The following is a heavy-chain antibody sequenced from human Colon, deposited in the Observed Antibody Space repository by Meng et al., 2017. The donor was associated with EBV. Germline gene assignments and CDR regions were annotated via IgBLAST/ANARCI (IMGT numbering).Heavy chain of an antibody. J-gene: IGHJ4*02. Sequence: QGQLQESGPGLVKPSGTSSLTCAVSGTSITSSNWWSWVRQPPGKGLEWIGEIYYGGSTNYNPSLKSRVTISLDESKNQFSLRLASMTAADTAVYYCASLYGDFAFWGQGTLVTVSS. V-gene: IGHV4-4*02. CDR2: IYYGGST. CDR3: ASLYGDFAF. CDR1: GTSITSSNW. D-gene: IGHD4-17*01.